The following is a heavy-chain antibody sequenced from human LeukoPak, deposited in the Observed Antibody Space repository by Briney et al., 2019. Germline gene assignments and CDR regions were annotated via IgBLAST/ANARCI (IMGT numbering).Heavy chain of an antibody. Sequence: KPSETLSLTCAVYGGSFSGYYWSWIRQPPGKGLEWIGEINHSGGTNYNPSLKSRVTISVDTSKKQFSLKLSSVTAADTAVYYCARRDGFDDWFDPWGQGTLVTVSS. CDR2: INHSGGT. CDR3: ARRDGFDDWFDP. J-gene: IGHJ5*02. V-gene: IGHV4-34*01. D-gene: IGHD3-10*01. CDR1: GGSFSGYY.